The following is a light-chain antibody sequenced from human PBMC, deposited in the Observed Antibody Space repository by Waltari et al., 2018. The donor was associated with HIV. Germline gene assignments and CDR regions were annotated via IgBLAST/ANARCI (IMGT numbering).Light chain of an antibody. CDR1: SRDVGGYNY. Sequence: HSALTQTASVSGYPGQSITLPRTGTSRDVGGYNYVSWYRLHPGEVPKLLIFDVNNRPSGVSNRFSGSKSGNTASLTISGLQVEDEADYYCSSYTSSSIVIFGGGTKVTVL. CDR2: DVN. V-gene: IGLV2-14*03. J-gene: IGLJ2*01. CDR3: SSYTSSSIVI.